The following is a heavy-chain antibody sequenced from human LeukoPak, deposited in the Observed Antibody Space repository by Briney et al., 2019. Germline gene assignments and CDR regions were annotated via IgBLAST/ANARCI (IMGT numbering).Heavy chain of an antibody. V-gene: IGHV3-33*01. D-gene: IGHD1-1*01. J-gene: IGHJ3*02. CDR3: ARVTWNDRGDDAFDI. CDR1: GFTFSSYG. Sequence: GGSLRLSCAASGFTFSSYGMHWVRQAPGKGLEWVAVIWYDGSNKYYADSVKGRFTISRDNAKNSLYLQMNSLRAEDTAVYYCARVTWNDRGDDAFDIWGQGTMVTVSS. CDR2: IWYDGSNK.